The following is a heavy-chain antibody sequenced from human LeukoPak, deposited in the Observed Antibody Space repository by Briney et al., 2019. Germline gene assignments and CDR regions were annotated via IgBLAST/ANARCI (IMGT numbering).Heavy chain of an antibody. Sequence: ASVKVSCKASGGTFSSHAISWVRQAPGQGLEWMGGIIPIFGTANYAQKFQGRVTITADESTSTAYMELSSLRSEDTAVYYCARGGAGWPTYYFDYWGQGTLVTVSS. V-gene: IGHV1-69*13. J-gene: IGHJ4*02. CDR1: GGTFSSHA. CDR2: IIPIFGTA. CDR3: ARGGAGWPTYYFDY. D-gene: IGHD3-10*01.